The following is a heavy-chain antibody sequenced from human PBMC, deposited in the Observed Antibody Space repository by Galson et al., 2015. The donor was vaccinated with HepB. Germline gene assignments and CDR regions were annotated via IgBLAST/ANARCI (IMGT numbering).Heavy chain of an antibody. CDR1: GGTFSSYA. D-gene: IGHD2-15*01. V-gene: IGHV1-69*10. CDR3: ASSADGGGRNSPFDY. CDR2: IIPILGIA. Sequence: SVKVSCKASGGTFSSYAISWVRQAPGQGLEWMGGIIPILGIANCAQKFQGGVTITADKSTSTAYMELSSLRSEDTAVYYCASSADGGGRNSPFDYWGQGTLVTVSS. J-gene: IGHJ4*02.